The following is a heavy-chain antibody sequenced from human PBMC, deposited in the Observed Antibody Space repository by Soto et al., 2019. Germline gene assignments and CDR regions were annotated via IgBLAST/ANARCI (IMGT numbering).Heavy chain of an antibody. CDR2: ISYDGSNK. CDR1: GFTFSSYG. D-gene: IGHD3-16*01. Sequence: QVQLVESGGGVVQPGRSLRLSCAASGFTFSSYGMHWVRQAPGKGLEWVAVISYDGSNKYYADSVKGRFTISRDNSKNTLYLQMNSLRAEDTAVYYCAKDGHGGAFDYWGQGTLVTVSS. CDR3: AKDGHGGAFDY. J-gene: IGHJ4*02. V-gene: IGHV3-30*18.